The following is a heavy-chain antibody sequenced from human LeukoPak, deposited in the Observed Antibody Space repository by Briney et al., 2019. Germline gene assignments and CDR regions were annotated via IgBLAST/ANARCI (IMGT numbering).Heavy chain of an antibody. CDR2: IYTSGST. CDR1: GGSISSYY. V-gene: IGHV4-4*07. J-gene: IGHJ5*02. Sequence: SETLSLTCTVSGGSISSYYWSWIRQPAGKGLEWIGRIYTSGSTNYNPSLKSRVTISVDKSKNQFSLKLSSVTAADTAVYYCARGMDRIAVAGYRFDPWGQGTLVTVSS. D-gene: IGHD6-19*01. CDR3: ARGMDRIAVAGYRFDP.